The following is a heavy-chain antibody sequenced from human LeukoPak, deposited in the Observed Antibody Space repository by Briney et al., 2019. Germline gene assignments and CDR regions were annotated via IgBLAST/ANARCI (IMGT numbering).Heavy chain of an antibody. Sequence: ASVKVSCKASGYTFTSYGISWVRQAPGQGLEWMGWISAYNGNTNYAQKLQGRVTMTTDTSTSTAYMELRSLRSDDTAVYYCARVVGPEAAIHEGYYYYYMDVWGKGTTVTVSS. CDR3: ARVVGPEAAIHEGYYYYYMDV. D-gene: IGHD2-2*02. V-gene: IGHV1-18*01. CDR2: ISAYNGNT. CDR1: GYTFTSYG. J-gene: IGHJ6*03.